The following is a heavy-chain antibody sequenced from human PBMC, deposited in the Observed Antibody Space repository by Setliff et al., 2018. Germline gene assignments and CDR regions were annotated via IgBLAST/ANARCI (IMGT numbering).Heavy chain of an antibody. CDR3: ARGGTYRYFDY. V-gene: IGHV4-31*03. J-gene: IGHJ4*02. CDR1: GGSISSGGYY. CDR2: IYYSGSTS. Sequence: SETLSLTCTVSGGSISSGGYYWSWIRQHPGKGLEWIGYIYYSGSTSYYNPSLKSRVTISVDTSKNQFSLKLSSVTAADTAIYYCARGGTYRYFDYWGQGTLVTVSS.